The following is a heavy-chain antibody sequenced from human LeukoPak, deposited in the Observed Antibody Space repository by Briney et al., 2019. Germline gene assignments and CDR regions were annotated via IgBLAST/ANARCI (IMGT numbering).Heavy chain of an antibody. CDR3: AREVAVTNGMDV. J-gene: IGHJ6*02. CDR2: IYYSGST. Sequence: SETLSLTCTVSGGSISSGDYYWSWIRQPPGKGLEWIGYIYYSGSTYYNPSLKSRVTISVDTSKNQFSLKLSSVTAADTAVYYCAREVAVTNGMDVWGQGTTVTVSS. D-gene: IGHD4-11*01. V-gene: IGHV4-30-4*01. CDR1: GGSISSGDYY.